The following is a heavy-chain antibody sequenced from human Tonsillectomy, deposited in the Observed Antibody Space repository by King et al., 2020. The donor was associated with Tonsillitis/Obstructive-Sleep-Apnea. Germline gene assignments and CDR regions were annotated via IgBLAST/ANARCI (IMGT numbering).Heavy chain of an antibody. Sequence: VQLQQWGAGLLKPSETLSLTCAVYGGSFSGYYWSWIRQTPGKGLEWIGEIDHSGSTKFNPSPRSRVTISVDVSKSKFSLKLTSVAAADTAVYYCARWYDSRGANGMDVWGQGTAVTVSS. V-gene: IGHV4-34*01. CDR2: IDHSGST. CDR1: GGSFSGYY. CDR3: ARWYDSRGANGMDV. J-gene: IGHJ6*02. D-gene: IGHD1-20*01.